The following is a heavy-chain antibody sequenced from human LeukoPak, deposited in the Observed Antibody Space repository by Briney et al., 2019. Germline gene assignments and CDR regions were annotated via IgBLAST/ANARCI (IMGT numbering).Heavy chain of an antibody. D-gene: IGHD2-2*02. J-gene: IGHJ3*01. V-gene: IGHV3-48*03. CDR2: ISSSGST. CDR3: AMKAVPRPRLYDAFDF. Sequence: GGSLRLSCAASGFTFSSYEMNWVRQAPGKGLEWVSYISSSGSTYYADSVKGRFTISRDNSKNTPYLQMNSLRADDTAVYYCAMKAVPRPRLYDAFDFWGQGTVVTVSS. CDR1: GFTFSSYE.